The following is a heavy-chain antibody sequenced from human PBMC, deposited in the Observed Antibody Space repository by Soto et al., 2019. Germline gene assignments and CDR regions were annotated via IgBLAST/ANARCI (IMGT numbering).Heavy chain of an antibody. CDR2: IIPIFGTA. CDR3: SRVQVEGGGDDY. J-gene: IGHJ4*02. D-gene: IGHD2-15*01. CDR1: GGTFSSYA. V-gene: IGHV1-69*01. Sequence: QVQLMQSGAEVKKPGSSVKVSCTASGGTFSSYAISWVRQAPGQGLEWMGGIIPIFGTANYAQKCQGRVTITADASTSTAYMGLSSLRSEDTDVYYCSRVQVEGGGDDYWGQGTLVTVSS.